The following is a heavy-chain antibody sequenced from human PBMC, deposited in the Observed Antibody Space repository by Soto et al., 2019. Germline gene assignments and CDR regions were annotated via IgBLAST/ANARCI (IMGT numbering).Heavy chain of an antibody. CDR3: AKANRANPDS. CDR2: ISKDSGRAT. Sequence: LVESGGALVKPGGSLRLSCAASGFIFRDWFMSWIRQAPGKGLEWISYISKDSGRATRYADSGKGRFTISRHNAKNALVLQMNNLTVEDTGLYYCAKANRANPDSWGQGTLVTVSS. D-gene: IGHD5-12*01. J-gene: IGHJ4*02. CDR1: GFIFRDWF. V-gene: IGHV3-11*01.